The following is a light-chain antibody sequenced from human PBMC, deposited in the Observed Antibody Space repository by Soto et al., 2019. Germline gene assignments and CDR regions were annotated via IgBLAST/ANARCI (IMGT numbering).Light chain of an antibody. J-gene: IGKJ1*01. CDR2: DVS. CDR1: QRISGW. CDR3: QQYDSYLAT. V-gene: IGKV1-5*01. Sequence: DIRMTQSASTLSASFGDRVTITWRASQRISGWVAWLQQRPGKAPNLLIYDVSALPRGVPSRFSGSGYGTEFNLTITNLQTDDSGTYYCQQYDSYLATFGQGTKVDIK.